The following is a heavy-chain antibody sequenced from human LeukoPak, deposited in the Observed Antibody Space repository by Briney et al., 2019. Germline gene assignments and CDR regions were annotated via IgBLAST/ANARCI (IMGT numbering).Heavy chain of an antibody. J-gene: IGHJ4*02. CDR2: IYYSGST. D-gene: IGHD6-13*01. Sequence: SETLSLTCSVSGGSISSHYWSWIRQPPGKGLEWIGYIYYSGSTYYNPSLKSRVTISVDTSKNQFSLELSSVTAADTAVYYCARGGAAVGTFDYWGQGTLATVSS. CDR1: GGSISSHY. CDR3: ARGGAAVGTFDY. V-gene: IGHV4-59*11.